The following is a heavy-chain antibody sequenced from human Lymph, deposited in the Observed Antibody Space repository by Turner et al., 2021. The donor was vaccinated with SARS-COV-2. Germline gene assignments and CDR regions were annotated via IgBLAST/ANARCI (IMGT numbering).Heavy chain of an antibody. V-gene: IGHV3-30*18. Sequence: QVQLVESGGGVVQPGRSLRLSCAASGFTFSNYGMHWVRQAPGKGLELVAVISYDGSNKNYAGSVKGRFTISRDNSKNTLNLQMNSLRAEDTAVYYCAKDSRFLEWLLFGEFDYWGQGTLVTVSS. J-gene: IGHJ4*02. CDR1: GFTFSNYG. CDR3: AKDSRFLEWLLFGEFDY. D-gene: IGHD3-3*01. CDR2: ISYDGSNK.